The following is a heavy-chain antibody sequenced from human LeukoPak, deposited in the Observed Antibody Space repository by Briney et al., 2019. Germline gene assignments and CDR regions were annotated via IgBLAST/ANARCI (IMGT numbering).Heavy chain of an antibody. D-gene: IGHD2-2*01. Sequence: GGSLRLSCAASGFTFGSYGMHWVRQAPGKGLEWVSAISGSGGSTYYADSVKGRFTISRDNSKNTLYLQMNSLRAEDTVVYYCAKDLRYCSSTSCYFVYWGQGTLVTVSS. CDR2: ISGSGGST. CDR1: GFTFGSYG. V-gene: IGHV3-23*01. CDR3: AKDLRYCSSTSCYFVY. J-gene: IGHJ4*02.